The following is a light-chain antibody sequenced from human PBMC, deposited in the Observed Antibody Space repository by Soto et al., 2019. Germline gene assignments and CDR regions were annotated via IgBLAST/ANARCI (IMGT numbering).Light chain of an antibody. Sequence: IVLTQSPGTLSLSPGERATLSCRAGQSVSSSLAWYQQKPGQAPRLLIYGASSRATGIPDRFSGSGSGTDFTLTISRLEPEDFAVYYCQQYGSSRTFGQGTKV. CDR2: GAS. J-gene: IGKJ1*01. CDR1: QSVSSS. V-gene: IGKV3-20*01. CDR3: QQYGSSRT.